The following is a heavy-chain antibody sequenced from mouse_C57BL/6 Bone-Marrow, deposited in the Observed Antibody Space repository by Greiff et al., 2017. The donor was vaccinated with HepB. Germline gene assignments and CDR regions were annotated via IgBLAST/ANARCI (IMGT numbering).Heavy chain of an antibody. Sequence: QVQLQQSGAELLKPGASVKLSCKATGYTFTGYWIEWVKQRPGHGLEWIGVILPGSGSTNYNEKFKGKATFTADTSSNTAYMQLSSLTTEDSAIYNGERECTTVGPYAMDYWGQGTSVTVSS. V-gene: IGHV1-9*01. CDR3: ERECTTVGPYAMDY. D-gene: IGHD1-1*01. CDR2: ILPGSGST. J-gene: IGHJ4*01. CDR1: GYTFTGYW.